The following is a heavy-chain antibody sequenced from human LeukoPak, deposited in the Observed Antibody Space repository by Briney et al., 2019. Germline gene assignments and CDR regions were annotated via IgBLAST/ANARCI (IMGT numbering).Heavy chain of an antibody. V-gene: IGHV4-34*01. D-gene: IGHD5-12*01. J-gene: IGHJ5*02. CDR2: INHSGST. CDR1: GGSFSGYY. CDR3: ARRAAAAWLHYVFDP. Sequence: SETLSLTCAVYGGSFSGYYWSWIRQPPGKGLEWIGEINHSGSTNYNPSLKSRVTISVDTSKNQFSLKLSSVTAADTAVYYCARRAAAAWLHYVFDPWGQGTLVTVSS.